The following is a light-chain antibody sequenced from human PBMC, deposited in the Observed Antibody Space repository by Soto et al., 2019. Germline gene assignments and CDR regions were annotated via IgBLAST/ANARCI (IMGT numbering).Light chain of an antibody. V-gene: IGKV1-12*01. CDR1: QDIAAY. J-gene: IGKJ2*01. Sequence: DIQVTQSPSSVSASVGDRVTITCRASQDIAAYLAWYQHKPGRAPELLIHAASSLQSGVPSRFSGSGSGTDFTLTISSLQPEDFATYYCLQDYNYPYTFGQGTKLEIK. CDR2: AAS. CDR3: LQDYNYPYT.